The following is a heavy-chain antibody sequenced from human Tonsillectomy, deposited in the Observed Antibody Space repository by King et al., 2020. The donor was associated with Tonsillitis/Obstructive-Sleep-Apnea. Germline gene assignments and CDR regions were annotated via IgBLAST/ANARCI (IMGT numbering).Heavy chain of an antibody. Sequence: VQLVESGGGLVQPGRSLRLSCAASGFTFDDYAMHWVRQAPGKGLEWVSGISWSSGSIGYADSMKGRFTISRDNAKNSLYLQMNSLRAEDTALFYCAKDISHGACGSTRCYHRRIDYWGQGTLVIVSS. CDR2: ISWSSGSI. V-gene: IGHV3-9*01. J-gene: IGHJ4*02. D-gene: IGHD2-2*01. CDR3: AKDISHGACGSTRCYHRRIDY. CDR1: GFTFDDYA.